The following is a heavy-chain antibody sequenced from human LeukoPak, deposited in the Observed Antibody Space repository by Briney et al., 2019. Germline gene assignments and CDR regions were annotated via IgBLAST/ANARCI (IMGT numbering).Heavy chain of an antibody. J-gene: IGHJ4*02. Sequence: PGGSLRLSCAASGFTFSSYWMSWVRQAPGKGLEWVANIKQDGSEKYYVDSVKGRFTISRDNAKNSLYLQMNSLRAEDTAVYYCARDPYYYDSSGYPYWGQGTLVTVSS. CDR3: ARDPYYYDSSGYPY. CDR1: GFTFSSYW. V-gene: IGHV3-7*01. D-gene: IGHD3-22*01. CDR2: IKQDGSEK.